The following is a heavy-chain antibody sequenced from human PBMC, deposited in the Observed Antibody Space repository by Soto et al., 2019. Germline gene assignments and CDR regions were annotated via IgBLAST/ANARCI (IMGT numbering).Heavy chain of an antibody. J-gene: IGHJ6*03. D-gene: IGHD6-13*01. V-gene: IGHV4-59*08. Sequence: SETLSLTCTVSGGSISSYYWSWIQQPPGKGLEWIGYIYYSGSTNYSPSLKSRVTISVDTSKNQFSLKLSSVTAADTAVYYCARLFISSPGYYYYYYMDVWGKGTTVTVSS. CDR2: IYYSGST. CDR3: ARLFISSPGYYYYYYMDV. CDR1: GGSISSYY.